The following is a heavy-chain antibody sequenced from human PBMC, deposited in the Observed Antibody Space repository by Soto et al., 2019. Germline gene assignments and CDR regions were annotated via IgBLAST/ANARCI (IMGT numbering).Heavy chain of an antibody. D-gene: IGHD2-2*02. J-gene: IGHJ5*02. CDR2: INHSGST. CDR1: GGSFSGYY. V-gene: IGHV4-34*01. CDR3: ARGQETYCSSTSCYKGGLLRWFDP. Sequence: SETLSLTCAVSGGSFSGYYWSWIRQPQGKGLEWIGEINHSGSTNYNPSPKSRVTISVDTSKNQFSLKLSSVTAADTAVYYCARGQETYCSSTSCYKGGLLRWFDPWGQGTLVTVSS.